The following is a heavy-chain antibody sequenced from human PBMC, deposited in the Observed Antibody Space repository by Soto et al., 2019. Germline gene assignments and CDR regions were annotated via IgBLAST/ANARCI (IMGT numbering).Heavy chain of an antibody. Sequence: SETLSLTCTVSGGSISSYYWSWIRQPPGKGLEWIGYIYYSGSTNYNPSLKSRVTISVDTSKNQFSLKLSSVTAADTAVYYCAREGGVYCSGGSCSNRLDVWGKGTTVTVSS. D-gene: IGHD2-15*01. CDR3: AREGGVYCSGGSCSNRLDV. V-gene: IGHV4-59*01. CDR2: IYYSGST. J-gene: IGHJ6*04. CDR1: GGSISSYY.